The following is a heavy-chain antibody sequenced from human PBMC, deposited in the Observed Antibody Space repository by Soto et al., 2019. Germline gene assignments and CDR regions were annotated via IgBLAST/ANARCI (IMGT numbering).Heavy chain of an antibody. CDR2: IYWDDDK. V-gene: IGHV2-5*02. D-gene: IGHD3-3*01. J-gene: IGHJ4*02. CDR3: AHRVILTVFGLVTTTAIYFDF. CDR1: GFSLTTSGVG. Sequence: QITLNETGPTQVKPRQTLTLTCTFSGFSLTTSGVGVGWIRQSPGKAPEWLALIYWDDDKRYSPSLKSRLTLTKDASENQVALTRADLDSADTATYYCAHRVILTVFGLVTTTAIYFDFWGQGTPVAVSS.